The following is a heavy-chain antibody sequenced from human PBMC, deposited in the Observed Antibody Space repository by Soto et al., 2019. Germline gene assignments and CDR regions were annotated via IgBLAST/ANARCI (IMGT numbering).Heavy chain of an antibody. CDR2: IYHSGST. Sequence: QVQLQELGPGLVKPSGTLSLTCAVSDGSISSSNWWSWVRQAPGKGLEWIGEIYHSGSTNYNPSLKSRVTISVDKSKNQFSLKLSSVTAADTAVYYCARGSSSSKHVVLFDYWGQGTLVTVSS. V-gene: IGHV4-4*02. D-gene: IGHD6-13*01. CDR1: DGSISSSNW. CDR3: ARGSSSSKHVVLFDY. J-gene: IGHJ4*02.